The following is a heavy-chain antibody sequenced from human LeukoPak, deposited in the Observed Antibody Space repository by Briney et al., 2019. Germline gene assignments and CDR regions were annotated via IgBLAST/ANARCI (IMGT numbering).Heavy chain of an antibody. CDR1: AGSISTPY. J-gene: IGHJ4*02. CDR2: VFYGGMT. D-gene: IGHD3-3*01. Sequence: PSETLSLTCSVPAGSISTPYWHWIRQSPGKGLEWIGFVFYGGMTNYNPSLKSRVTISLDTSKNQFSLKLTSVTAADTAVYYCARGTVFGVITPQYFHYWGQGTRVTVSS. CDR3: ARGTVFGVITPQYFHY. V-gene: IGHV4-59*11.